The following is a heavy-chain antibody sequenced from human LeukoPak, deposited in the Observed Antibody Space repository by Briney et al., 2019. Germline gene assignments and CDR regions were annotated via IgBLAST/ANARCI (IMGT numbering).Heavy chain of an antibody. CDR1: GFTFSSYA. Sequence: GGSLRLSCAASGFTFSSYAMGWVRQAPGKGLEWVSAISGRGGSTYYADSVKGRFTISRDNSKNTLYLQMNSLRAEDTAVYYCAKGTDDYVWGSHIDYWGQGTLVTVSS. D-gene: IGHD3-16*01. CDR2: ISGRGGST. V-gene: IGHV3-23*01. CDR3: AKGTDDYVWGSHIDY. J-gene: IGHJ4*02.